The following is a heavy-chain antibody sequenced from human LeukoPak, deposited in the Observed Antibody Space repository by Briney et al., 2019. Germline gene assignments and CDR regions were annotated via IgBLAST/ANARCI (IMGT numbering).Heavy chain of an antibody. V-gene: IGHV4-4*07. CDR1: GGSISNYY. Sequence: SETLSLTCTVSGGSISNYYWSWIRQPAGKGLEWIGRIYTSGSTNYNPSLKSRVTMSVDTSKNQFSLKLSSVTAADTAVYYCAREMVRGVMSFDYWGQGTLVTVSS. J-gene: IGHJ4*02. CDR3: AREMVRGVMSFDY. CDR2: IYTSGST. D-gene: IGHD3-10*01.